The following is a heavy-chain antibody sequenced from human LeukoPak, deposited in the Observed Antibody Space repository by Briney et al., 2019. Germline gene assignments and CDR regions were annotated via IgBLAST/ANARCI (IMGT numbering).Heavy chain of an antibody. V-gene: IGHV3-30*02. J-gene: IGHJ4*02. CDR2: IREDGTNI. CDR3: ARVGYNSGWYEY. CDR1: GFAFNIFG. Sequence: GGSLRLSCAASGFAFNIFGMHWVRQAPGKGLEFVANIREDGTNIHYADSVKGRFTISRDNSKNTLYLQMNSLRAEDTAVYFCARVGYNSGWYEYWGQGTLVTVSS. D-gene: IGHD6-19*01.